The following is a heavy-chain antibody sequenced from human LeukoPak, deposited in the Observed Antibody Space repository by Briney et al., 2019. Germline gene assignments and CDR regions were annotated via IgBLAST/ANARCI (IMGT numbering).Heavy chain of an antibody. D-gene: IGHD4-23*01. CDR3: ARGGNDYGGNTRFDY. Sequence: GGSLRLSCAASGFTFSSYAMSWVRQAPGKGLEWVSAISGSGGSTYYADSVKGRFTISRDNSKNTLYLQMNSLRAEDTAVYYCARGGNDYGGNTRFDYWGQGTLVTVSS. V-gene: IGHV3-23*01. J-gene: IGHJ4*02. CDR1: GFTFSSYA. CDR2: ISGSGGST.